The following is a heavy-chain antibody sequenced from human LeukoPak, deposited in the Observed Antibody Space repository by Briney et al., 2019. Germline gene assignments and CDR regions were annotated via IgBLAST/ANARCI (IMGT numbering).Heavy chain of an antibody. CDR1: GGSISSYY. V-gene: IGHV4-59*12. CDR3: ARDRYYDSSGYLTDYFDY. CDR2: IYYSGST. D-gene: IGHD3-22*01. Sequence: SETLSLTCTVSGGSISSYYWSWIRQPPGKGLEWIGYIYYSGSTNYNPSLKSRVTISVDTSKNQFSLKLSSVTAADTAVYYCARDRYYDSSGYLTDYFDYWGQGTLVTVSS. J-gene: IGHJ4*02.